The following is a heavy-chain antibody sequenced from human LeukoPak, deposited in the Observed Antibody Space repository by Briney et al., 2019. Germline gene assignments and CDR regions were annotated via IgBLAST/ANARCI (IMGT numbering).Heavy chain of an antibody. V-gene: IGHV3-48*03. CDR2: ISSSGSTI. J-gene: IGHJ4*02. D-gene: IGHD3-9*01. CDR1: GFTFSRYE. CDR3: ARIYDTLTGYYNVNDY. Sequence: PVGSLRLSCAASGFTFSRYEMNWVRQAPGKGLEWVSYISSSGSTIYYADSVKGRFTISRDNAKNSLYLQMNSLRAADTAVYYCARIYDTLTGYYNVNDYWGQGTLVTVSS.